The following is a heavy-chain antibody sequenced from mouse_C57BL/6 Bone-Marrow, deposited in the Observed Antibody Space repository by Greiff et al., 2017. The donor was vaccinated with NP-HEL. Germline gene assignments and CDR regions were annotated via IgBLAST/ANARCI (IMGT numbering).Heavy chain of an antibody. CDR2: IHPNSGST. CDR3: AHYDGSTYAIGY. V-gene: IGHV1-64*01. CDR1: RYTFNSYW. Sequence: QVQLQQPGPELVQPGASVKLSCNASRYTFNSYWLHWVKHRPGQGLEWIGMIHPNSGSTNYNEKFKSKATLTVDNSASTAYMQLSIRTSEVSVVYYCAHYDGSTYAIGYWAQGASVTVSS. J-gene: IGHJ4*01. D-gene: IGHD1-1*01.